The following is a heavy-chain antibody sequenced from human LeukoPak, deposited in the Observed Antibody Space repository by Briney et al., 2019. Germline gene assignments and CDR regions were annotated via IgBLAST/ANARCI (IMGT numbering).Heavy chain of an antibody. CDR2: IYSGTNT. Sequence: GGSLRLSCSASGFTFSNYAMHWVRQAPGKGLEWVSVIYSGTNTYYADSVKGRFIISRDNPKNMLYLQMNSLRAEDTAVYYCARVASGTLDYWGQGTLVTVSS. CDR1: GFTFSNYA. D-gene: IGHD6-25*01. J-gene: IGHJ4*02. V-gene: IGHV3-53*01. CDR3: ARVASGTLDY.